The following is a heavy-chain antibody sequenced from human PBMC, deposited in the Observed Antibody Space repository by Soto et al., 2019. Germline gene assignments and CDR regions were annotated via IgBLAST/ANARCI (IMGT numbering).Heavy chain of an antibody. CDR2: IIPIFPTT. CDR3: ARAKDRQHVGGKYCYGIDV. Sequence: QVQLVQSGAEVKKPGSSVTVSCKASGGTFGNSAISWVRQAPGQGLEWMGGIIPIFPTTDYAQKFQGRVTSTADESTSTAYMELTSLGSEDTAVYSCARAKDRQHVGGKYCYGIDVWGQGTTVTVSS. J-gene: IGHJ6*02. D-gene: IGHD2-15*01. CDR1: GGTFGNSA. V-gene: IGHV1-69*12.